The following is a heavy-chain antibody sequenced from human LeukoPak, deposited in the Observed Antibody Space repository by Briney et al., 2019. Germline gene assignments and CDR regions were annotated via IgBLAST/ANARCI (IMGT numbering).Heavy chain of an antibody. CDR1: GGTFSSYA. Sequence: SVKVSCKASGGTFSSYAISWVRQAPGQGLEWMGRIIPLFGTANYAQKFQGRVTITTDESTSTAYMELSSLRSEDTAVYYCAREYPYYDILTGYYRAHYMDVWGKGTTVTVSS. D-gene: IGHD3-9*01. V-gene: IGHV1-69*05. CDR2: IIPLFGTA. J-gene: IGHJ6*03. CDR3: AREYPYYDILTGYYRAHYMDV.